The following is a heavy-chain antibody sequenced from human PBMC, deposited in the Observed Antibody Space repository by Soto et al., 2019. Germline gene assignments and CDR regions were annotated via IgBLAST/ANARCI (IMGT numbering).Heavy chain of an antibody. J-gene: IGHJ4*02. CDR2: VYLTGTT. CDR3: ARYCNSSDCHHYYYFDY. D-gene: IGHD2-2*01. CDR1: GGSVSNGMYY. Sequence: PSETLSLTCNVSGGSVSNGMYYWSWIRQPPGKGLEWIGNVYLTGTTIYNPSIMSPVTMSVDTYQDQFFLKLISVTAADTAVYYCARYCNSSDCHHYYYFDYWGLGTMVTVYS. V-gene: IGHV4-61*01.